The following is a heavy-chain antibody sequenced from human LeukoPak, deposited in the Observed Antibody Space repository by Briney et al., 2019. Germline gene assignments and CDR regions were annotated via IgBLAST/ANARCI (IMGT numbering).Heavy chain of an antibody. CDR1: GGSFSGYY. CDR2: INHSGST. J-gene: IGHJ4*02. V-gene: IGHV4-34*01. D-gene: IGHD3-16*02. Sequence: SETLSLTCAVYGGSFSGYYWSWIRQPPGKGLEWIGEINHSGSTNYNPSLKSRVTISVDTSKNQCSLKLSSVTAADTAVYYCARGESRIETPSYWGQGTLVTVSS. CDR3: ARGESRIETPSY.